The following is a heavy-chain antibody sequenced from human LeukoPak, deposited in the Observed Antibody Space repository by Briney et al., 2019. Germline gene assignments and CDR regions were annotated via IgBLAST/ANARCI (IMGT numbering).Heavy chain of an antibody. CDR3: ARGDHYDFWSGLRVYGMDV. D-gene: IGHD3-3*01. V-gene: IGHV1-8*01. CDR2: MNPNSGNT. Sequence: ALVKVSCKASGYTFTSYDINWVRQATGQGLEWMGWMNPNSGNTGYAQKFQGRVTMTRNTSISTAYMELSSLRSEDTAVYYCARGDHYDFWSGLRVYGMDVWGQGTTVTVSS. J-gene: IGHJ6*02. CDR1: GYTFTSYD.